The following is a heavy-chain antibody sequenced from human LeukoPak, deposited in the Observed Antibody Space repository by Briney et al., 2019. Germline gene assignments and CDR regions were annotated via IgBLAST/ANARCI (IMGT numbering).Heavy chain of an antibody. V-gene: IGHV1-2*02. CDR1: GYTFTGYY. J-gene: IGHJ5*02. CDR3: ARVAYYGSGSYGLDP. D-gene: IGHD3-10*01. CDR2: INPNSGGT. Sequence: GASVKVSCKASGYTFTGYYMHWVRRAPGQGLEWMGWINPNSGGTNYAQKFQGRVTMTRDTSISTAYMELSRLRSDDTAVYYCARVAYYGSGSYGLDPWGQGTLVTVSS.